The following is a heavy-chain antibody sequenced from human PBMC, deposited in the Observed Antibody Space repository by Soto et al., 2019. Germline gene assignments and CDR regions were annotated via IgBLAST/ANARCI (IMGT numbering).Heavy chain of an antibody. CDR2: ISAYNGNT. CDR1: GYTFTSYG. V-gene: IGHV1-18*01. Sequence: ASVKVSCKASGYTFTSYGIRWVRQAPGQGLEWMGWISAYNGNTNYSQKLQGRVTITTDTSASTAYMELSSLRSEDTAVYYCARDLQADYWGQGTLVTVSS. J-gene: IGHJ4*02. CDR3: ARDLQADY.